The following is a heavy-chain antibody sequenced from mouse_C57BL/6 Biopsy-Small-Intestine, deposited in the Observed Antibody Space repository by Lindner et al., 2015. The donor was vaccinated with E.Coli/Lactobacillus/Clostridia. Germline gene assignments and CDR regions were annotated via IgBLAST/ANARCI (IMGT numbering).Heavy chain of an antibody. Sequence: SVKVSCKASGYSFTSYGISWVRQAPGQGLEWMGWISTVTGKTTFAPNIHDRISMTTDTSTNTVYMELRSLTSDDTAVYYCARHSRMGEFSLLYWGQGSLVTVS. V-gene: IGHV1-4*01. CDR1: GYSFTSYG. CDR3: ARHSRMGEFSLLY. D-gene: IGHD2-10*02. CDR2: ISTVTGKT. J-gene: IGHJ3*01.